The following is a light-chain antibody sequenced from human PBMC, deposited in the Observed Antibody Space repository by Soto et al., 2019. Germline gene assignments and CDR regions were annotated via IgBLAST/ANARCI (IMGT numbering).Light chain of an antibody. J-gene: IGLJ2*01. V-gene: IGLV2-23*02. CDR1: SSDVGTYDL. CDR2: EVT. CDR3: SSYAGRGVGV. Sequence: QSALTQPASVSGSPGQSITISCTGTSSDVGTYDLVSWYQQHPGEAPQLLIYEVTERPSGVSIRFSGSKSDYTASLTISGLQAEDEADYYCSSYAGRGVGVFGGGTKLTVL.